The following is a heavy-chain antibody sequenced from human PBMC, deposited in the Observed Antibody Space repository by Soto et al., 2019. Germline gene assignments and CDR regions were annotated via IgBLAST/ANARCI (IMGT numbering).Heavy chain of an antibody. CDR2: INHSGST. V-gene: IGHV4-34*01. CDR3: AREVVVFLLWEVGASAYMDV. CDR1: GGSFSGYY. D-gene: IGHD2-2*01. J-gene: IGHJ6*03. Sequence: QVQLQQWGAGLLKPSETLSLTCAVYGGSFSGYYWSWIRQPPGKGLEWIGEINHSGSTNYNPSLKSRVTISVDTSENQFSLKLSSVTAADTAVYYCAREVVVFLLWEVGASAYMDVWGKGTTVTVSS.